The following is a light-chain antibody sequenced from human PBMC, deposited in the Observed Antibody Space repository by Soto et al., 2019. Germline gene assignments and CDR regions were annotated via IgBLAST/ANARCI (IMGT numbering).Light chain of an antibody. Sequence: DIQMTQSPSTLSASVGDRVTITCRASQSISSWLAWYQQKPGKAPKLLIYKASTLKSGVPSRFSGSGSGTEFTLTISSLQPDDFATYYGQHYNSYSEAFGQGTKVDI. CDR2: KAS. CDR3: QHYNSYSEA. J-gene: IGKJ1*01. V-gene: IGKV1-5*03. CDR1: QSISSW.